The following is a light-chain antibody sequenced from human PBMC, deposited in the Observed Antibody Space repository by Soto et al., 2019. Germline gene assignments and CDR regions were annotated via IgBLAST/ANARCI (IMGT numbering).Light chain of an antibody. CDR3: QQRSNWPPIT. CDR2: DAS. Sequence: EVVLTQSPDTLSLPPGERATLSCRASQSISSYLAWYQQRPGQAPRLLIHDASHRAAGIPARFSGSGFGTDFTLTISSLEPEDAAVYYCQQRSNWPPITFGQGTRLEIK. J-gene: IGKJ5*01. CDR1: QSISSY. V-gene: IGKV3-11*01.